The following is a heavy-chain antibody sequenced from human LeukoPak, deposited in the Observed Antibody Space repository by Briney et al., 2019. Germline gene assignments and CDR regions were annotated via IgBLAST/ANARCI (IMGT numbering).Heavy chain of an antibody. CDR2: IYYSGST. CDR1: GASISSGSYS. Sequence: SETLSLTCTVSGASISSGSYSWSWIRQPPGKGLEWIGYIYYSGSTNYNPSLKSRVTISVDTSKNQFSLKLSSVTAADTAVYYCARDRANADSSSWYDYWGQGTLVTVSS. D-gene: IGHD6-13*01. J-gene: IGHJ4*02. V-gene: IGHV4-61*01. CDR3: ARDRANADSSSWYDY.